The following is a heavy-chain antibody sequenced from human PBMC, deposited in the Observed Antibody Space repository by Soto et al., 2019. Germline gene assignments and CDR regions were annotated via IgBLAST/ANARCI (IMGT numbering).Heavy chain of an antibody. CDR2: INPNSGGT. J-gene: IGHJ6*02. CDR1: GYTFTGYY. CDR3: AKSVERYYYYGMDV. D-gene: IGHD1-26*01. Sequence: GASVKVSCKASGYTFTGYYMHWVRQAPGQGLEWMGWINPNSGGTNYAQKFQGWVTMTRDTSISTAYMELSRLRSDDTAVYYCAKSVERYYYYGMDVWGPGTTVTVSS. V-gene: IGHV1-2*04.